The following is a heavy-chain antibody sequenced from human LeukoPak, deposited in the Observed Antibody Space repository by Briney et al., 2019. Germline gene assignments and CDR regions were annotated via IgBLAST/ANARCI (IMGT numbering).Heavy chain of an antibody. J-gene: IGHJ4*02. CDR1: GFTFSRHG. Sequence: GGTLRLSCVASGFTFSRHGMNWVRQAPGKGLEWVSSISSSSSYRYYADSVEGRFTISRDNAKNSLYLQMNSLRAEDTAVYYCAREGYSPRDGYNFNFDYWGQGTLVTVSS. CDR2: ISSSSSYR. CDR3: AREGYSPRDGYNFNFDY. V-gene: IGHV3-21*01. D-gene: IGHD5-24*01.